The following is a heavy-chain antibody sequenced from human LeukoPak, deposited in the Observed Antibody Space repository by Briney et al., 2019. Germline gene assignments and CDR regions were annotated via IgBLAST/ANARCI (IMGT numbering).Heavy chain of an antibody. Sequence: PGGSLRLSCAASGFTVSSNYMSWVRQAPGKGLERVSVIYSGGSTYYSDSVKGRFTISRDNYKKTLYLQMNSLRAEDTAVYYCAREAYDSNSLAFDIWGQGTMVTVSS. V-gene: IGHV3-66*02. J-gene: IGHJ3*02. CDR3: AREAYDSNSLAFDI. D-gene: IGHD3-22*01. CDR2: IYSGGST. CDR1: GFTVSSNY.